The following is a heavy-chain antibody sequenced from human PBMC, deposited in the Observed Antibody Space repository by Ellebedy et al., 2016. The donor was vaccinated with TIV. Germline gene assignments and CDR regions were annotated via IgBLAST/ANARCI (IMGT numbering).Heavy chain of an antibody. CDR3: ARGVGATLDY. J-gene: IGHJ4*02. CDR2: IYYSGST. V-gene: IGHV4-59*13. CDR1: GGSISSYY. D-gene: IGHD1-26*01. Sequence: SETLSLXXTVSGGSISSYYWSWIRQPPGKGLEWNGYIYYSGSTNYNPSLKSRVTISVDTSKNQFSLKLSSVTAADTAVYYCARGVGATLDYWGQGTLVTVSS.